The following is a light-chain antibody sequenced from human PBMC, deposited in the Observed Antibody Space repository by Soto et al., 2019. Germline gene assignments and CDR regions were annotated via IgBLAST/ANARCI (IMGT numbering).Light chain of an antibody. V-gene: IGKV3-20*01. CDR2: GAY. CDR3: QQYGSSGT. J-gene: IGKJ1*01. CDR1: QSVSNNY. Sequence: EIVLTQSPGTLSLSPGERATLSCRASQSVSNNYLAWYQQKPGQAHRLLIYGAYNRATGIPDRFSGSGSGTDFTLTISRLEPEDFAVYYCQQYGSSGTFGQGTKVEIK.